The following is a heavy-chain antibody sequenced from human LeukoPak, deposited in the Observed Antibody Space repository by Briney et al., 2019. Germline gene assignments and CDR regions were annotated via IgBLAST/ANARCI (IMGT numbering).Heavy chain of an antibody. CDR1: GGSISSYY. CDR3: ARIIEMDDAFDI. J-gene: IGHJ3*02. CDR2: IYHSGST. Sequence: SETLSLTCTVSGGSISSYYWSWIRQPPGKGLEWIGYIYHSGSTDYNPSLKSRVTISVDTSKNQFSLKLSSVTAEDTAVYYCARIIEMDDAFDIWGQGTMVTVSS. D-gene: IGHD5-24*01. V-gene: IGHV4-59*01.